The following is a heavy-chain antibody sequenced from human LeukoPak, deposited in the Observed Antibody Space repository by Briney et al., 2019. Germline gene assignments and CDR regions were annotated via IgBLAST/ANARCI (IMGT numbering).Heavy chain of an antibody. V-gene: IGHV4-34*01. CDR2: INHSGST. J-gene: IGHJ4*02. CDR1: GGSFSGYY. D-gene: IGHD3-10*01. Sequence: SETLSLTCAVYGGSFSGYYWSWIRQPPGKGLEWIGEINHSGSTNYNPSLKSRVTISVDTSKNQFSLKLNSVTTADTAVYYCARGVLWFGEFATTYYFDYWGQGTLVTVSS. CDR3: ARGVLWFGEFATTYYFDY.